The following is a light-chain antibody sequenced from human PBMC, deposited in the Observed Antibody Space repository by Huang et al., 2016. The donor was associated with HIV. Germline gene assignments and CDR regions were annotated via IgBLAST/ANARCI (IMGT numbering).Light chain of an antibody. CDR1: QSVRSN. J-gene: IGKJ1*01. Sequence: EIVMTQSPATLSVSPGERATLYCRASQSVRSNLAWYQQKPGQAPRLLIYGASTRATGIPARFSGSGSGTEFTLTISSLQSEDFAVYYCQQYNNWPPWTFGQGTKVEIK. V-gene: IGKV3-15*01. CDR3: QQYNNWPPWT. CDR2: GAS.